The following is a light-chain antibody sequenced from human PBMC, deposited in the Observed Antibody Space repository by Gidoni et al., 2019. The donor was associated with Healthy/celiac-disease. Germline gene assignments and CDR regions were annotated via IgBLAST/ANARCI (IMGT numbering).Light chain of an antibody. CDR3: QSYDSSLSVHYV. CDR2: GNS. V-gene: IGLV1-40*01. J-gene: IGLJ1*01. Sequence: QSVLTQPPSVAGAPGQRVTISCTGSSSNIGAGYDVHWYQQLPGTAPKLLIYGNSNRPSGVPDRFSGSNSGTSASLAITGLQAEDDADYYCQSYDSSLSVHYVFGTGTTVTVL. CDR1: SSNIGAGYD.